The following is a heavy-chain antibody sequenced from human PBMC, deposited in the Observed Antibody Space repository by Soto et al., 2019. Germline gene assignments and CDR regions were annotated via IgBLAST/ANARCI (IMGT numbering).Heavy chain of an antibody. CDR1: GFTFSSYS. J-gene: IGHJ6*03. V-gene: IGHV3-48*01. D-gene: IGHD6-13*01. Sequence: EVQLVESGGGLVQPGGSLRLSCAASGFTFSSYSMNWVRQGPGKGLEWVSYISSSSSTIYYADSVKGRFTISRDNAKNSLYLQTNSLRAEDTAVYYCARDPAAAGTSRYYYYYMDVRGKGTTVTVSS. CDR2: ISSSSSTI. CDR3: ARDPAAAGTSRYYYYYMDV.